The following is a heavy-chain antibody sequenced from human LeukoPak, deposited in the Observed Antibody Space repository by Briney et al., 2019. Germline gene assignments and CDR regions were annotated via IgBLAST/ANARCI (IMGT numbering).Heavy chain of an antibody. J-gene: IGHJ4*02. CDR2: ISAHTADT. CDR3: ARESPGNFDF. CDR1: GYTFTNYG. V-gene: IGHV1-18*01. Sequence: ASVKVSCKASGYTFTNYGINWVRQAPGQGLEWVGLISAHTADTNYAQKVQGRVTMTTDTSTSTIYMELRSLKSDDTAIYYCARESPGNFDFWGQGTLVTVSS. D-gene: IGHD1-26*01.